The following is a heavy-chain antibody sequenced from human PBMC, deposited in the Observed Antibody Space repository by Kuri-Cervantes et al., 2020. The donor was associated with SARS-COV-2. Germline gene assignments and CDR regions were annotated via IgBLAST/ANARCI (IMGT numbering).Heavy chain of an antibody. CDR3: ARDGSGGLGLDY. D-gene: IGHD3-3*01. CDR1: GFTVSSNY. J-gene: IGHJ4*02. CDR2: IYSGGST. Sequence: GESLKISCAASGFTVSSNYMSWVRQAPGKGLEWVSVIYSGGSTYYADSVKGRFTISRDNSKNTLFLQMSSVRAEDTAVYYCARDGSGGLGLDYWGQGTLVTVSS. V-gene: IGHV3-53*05.